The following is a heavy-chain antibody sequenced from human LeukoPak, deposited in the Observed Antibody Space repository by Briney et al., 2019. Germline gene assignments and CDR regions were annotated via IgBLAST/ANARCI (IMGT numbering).Heavy chain of an antibody. D-gene: IGHD2-2*02. J-gene: IGHJ4*02. V-gene: IGHV1-46*02. Sequence: ASVKVSCKASGYTFNSNFLHWVRQAPGQGLEWMAIINPSDGSTSYAQKFQDRVTMTSDTSTSTVYMELSSLTSEDTAVYYCAREGRCSSIRSYTFDYWGQGTLVTVSS. CDR1: GYTFNSNF. CDR3: AREGRCSSIRSYTFDY. CDR2: INPSDGST.